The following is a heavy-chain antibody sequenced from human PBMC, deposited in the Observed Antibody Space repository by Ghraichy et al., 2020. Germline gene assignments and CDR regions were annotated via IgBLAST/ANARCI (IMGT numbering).Heavy chain of an antibody. CDR2: IYHSGST. CDR3: ARKYYYDRSDAFDI. V-gene: IGHV4-30-2*01. D-gene: IGHD3-22*01. Sequence: SETLSLTCAVSGGSISSGGYSWSWIRQPPGKRLEWIGYIYHSGSTYYNPSLKSRVTISVDRSKNQFSLKLSSVTAADTAVYYCARKYYYDRSDAFDIWGQGKRVTGSS. CDR1: GGSISSGGYS. J-gene: IGHJ3*02.